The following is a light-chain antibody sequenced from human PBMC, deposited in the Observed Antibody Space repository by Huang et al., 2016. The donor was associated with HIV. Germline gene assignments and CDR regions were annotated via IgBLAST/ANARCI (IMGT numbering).Light chain of an antibody. V-gene: IGKV4-1*01. CDR1: QSVLYNSKNF. CDR3: QQYFSTPPT. J-gene: IGKJ2*01. Sequence: DIVMTQSPDSLALSLGERATINCKSSQSVLYNSKNFLAWYQQRPGQPPKLLFYWASTRESGVPNRFGGSGSGTDFSLTVSSLQAEDVAIYYCQQYFSTPPTFGQGTKVEIK. CDR2: WAS.